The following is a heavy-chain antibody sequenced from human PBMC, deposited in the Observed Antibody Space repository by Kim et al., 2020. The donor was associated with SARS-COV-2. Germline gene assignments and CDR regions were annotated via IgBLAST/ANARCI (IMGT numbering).Heavy chain of an antibody. CDR1: GFTFSDYA. CDR3: AKEWLFFDY. V-gene: IGHV3-23*01. J-gene: IGHJ4*02. CDR2: ISGSGAST. D-gene: IGHD3-22*01. Sequence: GGSLRLSCAASGFTFSDYAMSWVRQAPGKGLEWVSGISGSGASTYYTDSVKGRFTISRDNSKNTLYLQMNSLRAEDTAVYYCAKEWLFFDYWGQGTLVTVSS.